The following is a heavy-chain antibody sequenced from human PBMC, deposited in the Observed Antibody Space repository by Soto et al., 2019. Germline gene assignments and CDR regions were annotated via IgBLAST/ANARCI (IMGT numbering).Heavy chain of an antibody. D-gene: IGHD3-22*01. CDR3: ARAGGDYYYDSSGYTNWFDP. CDR2: INPSGGST. J-gene: IGHJ5*02. V-gene: IGHV1-46*01. CDR1: GYTFTSYY. Sequence: ASVKVSCKASGYTFTSYYMHWVRQAPGQGLEWMGIINPSGGSTSYAQKFQGRVTMTRDTSTSTVYMELSSLRSEDTAVYYCARAGGDYYYDSSGYTNWFDPWGQGTLVTVSS.